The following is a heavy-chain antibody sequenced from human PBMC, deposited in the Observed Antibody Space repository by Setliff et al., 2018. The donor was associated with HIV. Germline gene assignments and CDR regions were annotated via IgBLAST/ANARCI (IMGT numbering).Heavy chain of an antibody. V-gene: IGHV1-18*01. CDR1: AYSFSKCG. D-gene: IGHD3-22*01. CDR2: ISGFNGNT. J-gene: IGHJ5*02. Sequence: ASVKVSCKASAYSFSKCGISWVRQAPGQGLEWMGWISGFNGNTKYGQNFQGRVTMTMDTSTSTVYMDLRSLRSDDTAVYYCAKCSEMLGTPATSSGYYCGWFDPWGQGTLVTVSS. CDR3: AKCSEMLGTPATSSGYYCGWFDP.